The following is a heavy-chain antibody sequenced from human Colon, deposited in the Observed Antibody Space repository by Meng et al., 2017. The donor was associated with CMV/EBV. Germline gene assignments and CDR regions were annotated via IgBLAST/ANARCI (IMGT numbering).Heavy chain of an antibody. V-gene: IGHV4-34*01. CDR1: GGSFSGYY. CDR2: INHSGST. CDR3: ARRYGASAYNWFDP. D-gene: IGHD4-17*01. Sequence: QVQLQQWGAGLLKPSAXLSPPSAVYGGSFSGYYWSWIRQPPGKGLEWIGEINHSGSTNYNPSLKSRVTISVDTSKNQFSLKLSSVTAADTAVYYCARRYGASAYNWFDPWGQGTLVTVSS. J-gene: IGHJ5*02.